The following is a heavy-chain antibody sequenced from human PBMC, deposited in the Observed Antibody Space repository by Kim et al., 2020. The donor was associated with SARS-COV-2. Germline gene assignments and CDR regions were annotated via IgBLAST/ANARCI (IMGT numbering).Heavy chain of an antibody. CDR1: GYTFTSYA. J-gene: IGHJ3*02. CDR3: ARGSPSGWYADAFDI. D-gene: IGHD6-19*01. CDR2: INTNTGNP. Sequence: ASVKVSCKASGYTFTSYAMNWVRQAPGQGLEWMGWINTNTGNPTYAQGFTGRFVFSLDTSVSTAYLQISSLKAEDTAVYYCARGSPSGWYADAFDIWGQGTMVTVSS. V-gene: IGHV7-4-1*02.